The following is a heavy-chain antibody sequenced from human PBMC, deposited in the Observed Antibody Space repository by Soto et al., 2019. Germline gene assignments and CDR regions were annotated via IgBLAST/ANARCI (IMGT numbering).Heavy chain of an antibody. D-gene: IGHD6-13*01. CDR1: GFSLSTSGMC. Sequence: SGPTLVNPTQTLTLTCTFSGFSLSTSGMCVNWVRQPPGKALEWLARIDWDDDKYYSTSLKTSLTISKDTSKNQVVLTMTNMDPVETATYYCARMGRYSSSWFRVDYWGQGALVTVSS. V-gene: IGHV2-70*11. J-gene: IGHJ4*02. CDR2: IDWDDDK. CDR3: ARMGRYSSSWFRVDY.